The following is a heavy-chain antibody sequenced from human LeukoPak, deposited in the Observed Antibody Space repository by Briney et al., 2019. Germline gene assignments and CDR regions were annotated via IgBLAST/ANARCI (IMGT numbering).Heavy chain of an antibody. CDR1: GFPLSSYA. J-gene: IGHJ6*04. Sequence: GGALRLSCAASGFPLSSYAIHWVRQAPGKGLEWGAVISYDGSNKYYADSVKGRFTISRDNSKNTLYLQMNSLRAEDTAVYYCARGSVTTFYYYGMDLWGKGTTVTVAS. D-gene: IGHD4-11*01. CDR3: ARGSVTTFYYYGMDL. CDR2: ISYDGSNK. V-gene: IGHV3-30*04.